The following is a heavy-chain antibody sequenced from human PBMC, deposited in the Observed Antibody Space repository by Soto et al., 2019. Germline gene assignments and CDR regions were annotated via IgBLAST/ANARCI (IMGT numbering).Heavy chain of an antibody. CDR1: GGSINSYY. CDR3: ARSSAVITPLDYFDY. D-gene: IGHD3-22*01. Sequence: PSETLSLTCTVSGGSINSYYWSWIRQPPGKGLEWIGYISYSGSTYYNPSLKSRVTISVDTSKNQFSLKLSSVTAADTAVYYCARSSAVITPLDYFDYWGQGTLVTVSS. CDR2: ISYSGST. J-gene: IGHJ4*02. V-gene: IGHV4-59*08.